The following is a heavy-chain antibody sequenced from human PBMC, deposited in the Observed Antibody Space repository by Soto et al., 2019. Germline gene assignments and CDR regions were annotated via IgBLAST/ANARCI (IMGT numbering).Heavy chain of an antibody. CDR1: GFTFSSYS. V-gene: IGHV3-48*01. CDR2: ISSSSSTI. J-gene: IGHJ5*02. D-gene: IGHD1-26*01. Sequence: EVQLVESGGGLVQPGGSLRLSCAASGFTFSSYSMNWVRQAPGKGLEWVSYISSSSSTIYYADSVKGRFTISRDNAKNSLCLQMKSLSAEGTAVYFCAREVGLLNWFDPWGQGALVTVSS. CDR3: AREVGLLNWFDP.